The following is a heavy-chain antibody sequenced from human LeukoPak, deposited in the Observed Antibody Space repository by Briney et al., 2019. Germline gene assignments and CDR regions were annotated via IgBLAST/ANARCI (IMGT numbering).Heavy chain of an antibody. Sequence: PGGSLRLSCAASGFTFSSFPMSWVRQAPGKGLEWVSGISGSDGTTYYADSVKGRFTISRDNSKNTLYLQMNSLRAEDTAVYYCAKAKGPYCSGGSCRAPFDYWGQGTLVTVSS. J-gene: IGHJ4*02. CDR1: GFTFSSFP. V-gene: IGHV3-23*01. D-gene: IGHD2-15*01. CDR3: AKAKGPYCSGGSCRAPFDY. CDR2: ISGSDGTT.